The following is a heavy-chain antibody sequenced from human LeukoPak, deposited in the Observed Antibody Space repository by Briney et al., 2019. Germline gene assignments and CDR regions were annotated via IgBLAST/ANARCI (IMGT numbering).Heavy chain of an antibody. CDR3: ASLWFGKIDY. D-gene: IGHD3-10*01. CDR1: GGSFSGYY. CDR2: INHSGST. J-gene: IGHJ4*02. V-gene: IGHV4-34*01. Sequence: SETLSLTCAVSGGSFSGYYWSWVRQPPGKGLEWIGEINHSGSTNYNPSLKSRVTISVDTSKNQFSLKLSSVTAADTAVYYCASLWFGKIDYWGQGTLVTVSS.